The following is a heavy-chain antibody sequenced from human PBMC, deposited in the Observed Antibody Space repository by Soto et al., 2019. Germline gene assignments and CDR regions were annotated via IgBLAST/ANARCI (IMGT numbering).Heavy chain of an antibody. CDR3: VRGGKTAGAYDI. J-gene: IGHJ3*02. Sequence: QVQLMESGGGVVQPGRSLRLSCAASAFTVSDWCMHWVRQAPGKGLEWVAVLWSDGIQKYYVDSVRGRFTISRDTFENTLFLEMTSLTAEDSAVYYCVRGGKTAGAYDIWGQGTLVTVS. V-gene: IGHV3-33*01. CDR1: AFTVSDWC. D-gene: IGHD3-16*01. CDR2: LWSDGIQK.